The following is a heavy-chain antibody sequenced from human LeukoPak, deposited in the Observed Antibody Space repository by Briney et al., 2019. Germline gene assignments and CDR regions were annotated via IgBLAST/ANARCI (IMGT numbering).Heavy chain of an antibody. J-gene: IGHJ4*02. CDR2: ISSSSSYI. Sequence: PGGSLRLSCAASGFTFSSYSMNWVRQAPGKGLEWVSSISSSSSYIYYADSVKGRFTISRDNAKNSLYLQMNSLRAEDTAVYYCARDFWYSSGWPDYWGQGTLVTVSS. CDR3: ARDFWYSSGWPDY. V-gene: IGHV3-21*01. D-gene: IGHD6-19*01. CDR1: GFTFSSYS.